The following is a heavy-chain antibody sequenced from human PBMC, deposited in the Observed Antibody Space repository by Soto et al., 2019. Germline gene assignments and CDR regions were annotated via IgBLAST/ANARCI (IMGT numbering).Heavy chain of an antibody. CDR1: GFTVSSNY. J-gene: IGHJ4*02. V-gene: IGHV3-53*01. Sequence: PGGSLRLSCAASGFTVSSNYMSWVRQAPGKGLEWVSVIYSGGSTYYADSVKGRFTISRDNSKNTLYLQMNSLRAEDTAVYYCARVRATSMAYFDYWGQGTLVTVSS. D-gene: IGHD5-12*01. CDR3: ARVRATSMAYFDY. CDR2: IYSGGST.